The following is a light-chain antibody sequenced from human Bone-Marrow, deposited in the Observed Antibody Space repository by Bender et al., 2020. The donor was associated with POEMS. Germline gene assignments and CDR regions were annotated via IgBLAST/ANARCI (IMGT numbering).Light chain of an antibody. Sequence: QSVLTQPPSASGTPGQTVNISCSGSSSNIGSNAVSWYQQLPGTAPKVLIYPNSQRPSGVPDRFSGSKSGTSASLAISGLQSEDEGDYYCSSWDDSLSGWVFGGGTKLTVL. CDR3: SSWDDSLSGWV. J-gene: IGLJ3*02. V-gene: IGLV1-44*01. CDR2: PNS. CDR1: SSNIGSNA.